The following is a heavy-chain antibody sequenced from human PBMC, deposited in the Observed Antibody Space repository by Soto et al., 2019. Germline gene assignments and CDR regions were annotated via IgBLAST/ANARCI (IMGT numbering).Heavy chain of an antibody. CDR3: AAEREAYCYGSGSYYTFYGMDV. CDR1: GFTFTSSA. CDR2: IVVGSGNT. J-gene: IGHJ6*02. Sequence: QMQLVQSGPEVKKPGTSVKVSCKASGFTFTSSAVQWVRQARGQRLEWIGWIVVGSGNTNYAQKFQERVTINRDMSTSTAYMELSSLRSEDTAVYYCAAEREAYCYGSGSYYTFYGMDVWGQGTTVTVSS. D-gene: IGHD3-10*01. V-gene: IGHV1-58*01.